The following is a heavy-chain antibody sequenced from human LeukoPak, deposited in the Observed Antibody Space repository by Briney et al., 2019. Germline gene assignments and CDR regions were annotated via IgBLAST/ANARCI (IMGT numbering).Heavy chain of an antibody. V-gene: IGHV4-34*01. D-gene: IGHD3-10*01. CDR2: INHSGST. Sequence: SETLSLTCAVYGGSFSGYYWSWIRQPPGKGLEWIGEINHSGSTNYNPSLKSRVTISVDTSKNQFSLKLSSVTAADTAVYYCAKDGDPDEAGVIKYMDVWGKGTTVTISS. CDR3: AKDGDPDEAGVIKYMDV. CDR1: GGSFSGYY. J-gene: IGHJ6*03.